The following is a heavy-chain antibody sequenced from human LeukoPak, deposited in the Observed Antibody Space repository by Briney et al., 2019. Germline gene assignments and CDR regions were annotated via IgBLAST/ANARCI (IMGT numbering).Heavy chain of an antibody. V-gene: IGHV3-23*01. CDR1: GFTFTGHT. D-gene: IGHD4-11*01. CDR2: IGGRDDRI. J-gene: IGHJ4*02. Sequence: PGGSLRLSCAASGFTFTGHTMTWLRQAPGKGLEWVSIIGGRDDRIYYTDSVKGRFTISRDNSKNILYLQMNSLRAEDTAVYYCARFYSKGRKIDYWGQGTLVTVSS. CDR3: ARFYSKGRKIDY.